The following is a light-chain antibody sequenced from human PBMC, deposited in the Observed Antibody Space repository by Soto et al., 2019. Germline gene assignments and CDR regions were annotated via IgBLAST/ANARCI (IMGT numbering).Light chain of an antibody. Sequence: ETVLTKSPGTLSLSPGERATLFCRASQSVSNNYLAWYQQKPGQAPRLLIYGASSRATGIPDRFSGSGSGTDFSLTISRLEPEDSAVYYCQQHGTSPPSWTFGQGTKVEIK. CDR1: QSVSNNY. J-gene: IGKJ1*01. CDR2: GAS. CDR3: QQHGTSPPSWT. V-gene: IGKV3-20*01.